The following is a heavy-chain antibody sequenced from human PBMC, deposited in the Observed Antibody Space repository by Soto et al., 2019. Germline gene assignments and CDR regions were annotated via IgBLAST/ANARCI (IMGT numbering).Heavy chain of an antibody. CDR2: ISWDGGST. J-gene: IGHJ4*02. CDR1: RFIFHEYT. CDR3: VKDMRLRGQFAPFDY. Sequence: PGGSLRLSCAASRFIFHEYTIHWIREAPGRGLEWVSLISWDGGSTYFADSVKGRFTISRDNSQNSVYLQMDSLRTEDSALYYCVKDMRLRGQFAPFDYWGQGT. D-gene: IGHD2-15*01. V-gene: IGHV3-43*01.